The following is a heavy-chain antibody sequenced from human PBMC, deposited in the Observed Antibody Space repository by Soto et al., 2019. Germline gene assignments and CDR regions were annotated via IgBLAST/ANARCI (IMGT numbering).Heavy chain of an antibody. CDR1: GFTFSNYA. CDR2: ISYDGGNI. CDR3: ARELGYCSSPSCYKPFDY. D-gene: IGHD2-2*02. V-gene: IGHV3-30-3*01. Sequence: VGSPRLSCAASGFTFSNYAMHGVRQAPGKGLEWVAVISYDGGNIYNADSVKGRVTNSTDNSKNTLYLQMNSLTAEDTAVYYRARELGYCSSPSCYKPFDYWGQGTLVTVSS. J-gene: IGHJ4*02.